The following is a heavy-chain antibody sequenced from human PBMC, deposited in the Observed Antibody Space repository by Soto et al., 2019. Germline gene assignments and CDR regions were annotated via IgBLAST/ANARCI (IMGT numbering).Heavy chain of an antibody. Sequence: QLQLQESGPGLVKPSETLSLTCTVSGGSNSSSSYYWGWIRQPPWKGLEWVGSIYYSGITYYNPSLKSRVIISVDTSKNHFTLKLISVTAADTAVYYSARIWSCYAFAIWGQGTIVTDSS. CDR2: IYYSGIT. V-gene: IGHV4-39*01. D-gene: IGHD3-3*01. CDR1: GGSNSSSSYY. CDR3: ARIWSCYAFAI. J-gene: IGHJ3*02.